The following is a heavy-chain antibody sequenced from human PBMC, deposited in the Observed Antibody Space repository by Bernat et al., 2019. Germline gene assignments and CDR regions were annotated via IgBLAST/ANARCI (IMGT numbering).Heavy chain of an antibody. Sequence: QVQLVQSGAEVKKPGSSVKVSCKASGGTFSSYAISWVRQAPGQGLEWMGGIIPIFGTANYAQKFQGRVTITADESTSTADMELSSLRSEDTAVYYCAVERVDTAMVLGSRPYGMDVWGQGTTVTVSS. CDR3: AVERVDTAMVLGSRPYGMDV. V-gene: IGHV1-69*01. J-gene: IGHJ6*02. CDR2: IIPIFGTA. D-gene: IGHD5-18*01. CDR1: GGTFSSYA.